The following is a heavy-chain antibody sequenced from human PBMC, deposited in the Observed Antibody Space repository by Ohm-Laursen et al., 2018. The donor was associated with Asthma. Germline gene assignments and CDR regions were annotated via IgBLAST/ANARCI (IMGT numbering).Heavy chain of an antibody. CDR1: GFTFSSYA. V-gene: IGHV3-30-3*01. CDR2: ISYDGSNK. J-gene: IGHJ5*02. Sequence: SLRLSCAASGFTFSSYAMHWVRQAPGKGLEWVAVISYDGSNKYYADSVKGRFTISRDNSKNTLYLQMNSLRAEDTAVYYCARGSGIVGATAWFDPWGQGTLVTVSS. D-gene: IGHD1-26*01. CDR3: ARGSGIVGATAWFDP.